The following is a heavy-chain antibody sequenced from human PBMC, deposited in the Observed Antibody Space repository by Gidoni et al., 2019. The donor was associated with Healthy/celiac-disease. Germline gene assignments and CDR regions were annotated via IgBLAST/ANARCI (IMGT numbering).Heavy chain of an antibody. V-gene: IGHV4-59*01. CDR1: GCSIRSYY. CDR2: IYYSWST. Sequence: QVQLQESGPGLVKPSETLSLTCTLSGCSIRSYYWSWIRQPPGKGLEWIGSIYYSWSTNYNPSLKSGVTISVDTSKNQFARKLSSVTAADTAVYYCATGYSYGMDVWGQGTTVTVSS. D-gene: IGHD5-18*01. CDR3: ATGYSYGMDV. J-gene: IGHJ6*02.